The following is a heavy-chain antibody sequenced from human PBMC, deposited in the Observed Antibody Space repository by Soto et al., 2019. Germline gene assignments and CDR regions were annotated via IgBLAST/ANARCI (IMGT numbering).Heavy chain of an antibody. CDR2: IDWDDDK. J-gene: IGHJ5*02. D-gene: IGHD6-6*01. CDR1: KC. CDR3: ARTEYSSSSYWFDP. Sequence: KCVSWIRQPPGKALEWLARIDWDDDKYYSTSLKTRLTISKDTSKNQVVLTMTNMDPVDTATYFCARTEYSSSSYWFDPWGPEPWSPSPQ. V-gene: IGHV2-70*11.